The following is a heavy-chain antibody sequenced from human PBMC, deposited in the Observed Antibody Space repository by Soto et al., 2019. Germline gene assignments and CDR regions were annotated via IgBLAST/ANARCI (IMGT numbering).Heavy chain of an antibody. CDR3: ARTYSSSWSPLDY. D-gene: IGHD6-13*01. CDR2: INQSGGT. CDR1: GGSFSGYY. Sequence: QVQLQQWGAGLLKPSETLSLTCAVYGGSFSGYYWSWIRQPPGKGLEWIGEINQSGGTNYNPSLKSRVTISVDTSKNQFSLKLSSVTAADTAVYYCARTYSSSWSPLDYWGQGTRVTVS. V-gene: IGHV4-34*01. J-gene: IGHJ4*02.